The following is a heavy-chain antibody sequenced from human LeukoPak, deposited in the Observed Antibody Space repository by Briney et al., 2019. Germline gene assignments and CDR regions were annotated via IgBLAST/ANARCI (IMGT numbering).Heavy chain of an antibody. CDR1: GGSFSGYY. J-gene: IGHJ3*02. V-gene: IGHV4-34*01. CDR2: INHSGNT. D-gene: IGHD6-13*01. Sequence: PSETLSLTCAVYGGSFSGYYWTWIRESPGKGLEWSGEINHSGNTKYNPSLKRRATISIDTSKNQVSLKIRSVTAADRAVYYCARVHQQLALYSFDIWGQGTTVTVSS. CDR3: ARVHQQLALYSFDI.